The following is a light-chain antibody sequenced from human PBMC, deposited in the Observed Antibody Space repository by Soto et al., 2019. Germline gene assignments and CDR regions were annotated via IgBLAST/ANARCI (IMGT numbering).Light chain of an antibody. CDR1: QTVSGS. J-gene: IGKJ1*01. Sequence: VLKQSPGPLSLSQGARATLSCRASQTVSGSYVAWYQQKPGQAPRLLIYGASTRATGIPARFSENEYGTVGTLNFHSLQSEDGAVYDCQQYNNWPRTFGQGTKVDIK. CDR3: QQYNNWPRT. V-gene: IGKV3-15*01. CDR2: GAS.